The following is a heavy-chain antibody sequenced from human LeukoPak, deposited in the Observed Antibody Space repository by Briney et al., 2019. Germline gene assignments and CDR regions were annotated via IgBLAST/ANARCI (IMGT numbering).Heavy chain of an antibody. D-gene: IGHD4-11*01. CDR1: GFTFSSYG. CDR3: AKDAQRGFDYSNSLEY. Sequence: PGGSLRLSCAASGFTFSSYGMHWFRQAPGKGLEWVAVIWSDGTNKYYADSVKGRFTIYRDDSQNRVFLQMNSLRAEDTALYYCAKDAQRGFDYSNSLEYWGQGALVSVSS. CDR2: IWSDGTNK. V-gene: IGHV3-33*06. J-gene: IGHJ4*02.